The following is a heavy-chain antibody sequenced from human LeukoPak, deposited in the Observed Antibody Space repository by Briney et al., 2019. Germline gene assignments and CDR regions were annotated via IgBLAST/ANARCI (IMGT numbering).Heavy chain of an antibody. CDR2: VYSGGST. D-gene: IGHD6-13*01. CDR3: ARTSSAVNTKGLDS. CDR1: GFAVSSNY. J-gene: IGHJ4*02. Sequence: PGGSLRLSCAASGFAVSSNYMTWVRQAPGKGLEWVSVVYSGGSTEYADSVKGRFTISRDNTNNTQYLQMNSLRAEDTAVYYCARTSSAVNTKGLDSWGQGALVSVSS. V-gene: IGHV3-53*01.